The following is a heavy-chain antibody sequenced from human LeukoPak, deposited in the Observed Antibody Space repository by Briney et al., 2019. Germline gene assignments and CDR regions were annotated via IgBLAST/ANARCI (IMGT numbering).Heavy chain of an antibody. CDR2: IASDGSST. Sequence: GSLRLSCAASGFTLSSYGMHWVRQAPGKGLVWVSRIASDGSSTTYADSVKGRFSISRDNAKNTQYLQMNSLRVEDTAFYYCAKDNRRHYTSGPNPDSLHWGQGALVTVSS. D-gene: IGHD6-19*01. CDR1: GFTLSSYG. V-gene: IGHV3-74*01. CDR3: AKDNRRHYTSGPNPDSLH. J-gene: IGHJ4*02.